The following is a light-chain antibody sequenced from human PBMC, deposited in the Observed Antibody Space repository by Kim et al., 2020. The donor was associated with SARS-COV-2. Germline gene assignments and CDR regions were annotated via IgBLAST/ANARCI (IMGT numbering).Light chain of an antibody. CDR1: SGDVVGYNY. V-gene: IGLV2-14*03. CDR3: SSYTSSVTLV. Sequence: GQSITISCTGTSGDVVGYNYVAWYQQHPGKAPHLIIYDVNKWPSGVSNLFSGSKSGNTASLTISDLQVEDEADYYCSSYTSSVTLVFGGGTQLTVL. J-gene: IGLJ2*01. CDR2: DVN.